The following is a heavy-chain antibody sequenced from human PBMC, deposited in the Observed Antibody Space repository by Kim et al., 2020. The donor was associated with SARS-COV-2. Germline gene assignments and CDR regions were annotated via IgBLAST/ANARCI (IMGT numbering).Heavy chain of an antibody. D-gene: IGHD3-9*01. CDR2: IKSDGSST. V-gene: IGHV3-74*01. Sequence: GGSLRLSCAASGFTFSSYWMHWVRQAPGKGLVWVSRIKSDGSSTRYADSVKGRFTISRDNAKKTLYLQMNSPRAEDTAVYYCARGNFDWLLFPLYYFDYWGQGTLVTVSS. CDR3: ARGNFDWLLFPLYYFDY. CDR1: GFTFSSYW. J-gene: IGHJ4*02.